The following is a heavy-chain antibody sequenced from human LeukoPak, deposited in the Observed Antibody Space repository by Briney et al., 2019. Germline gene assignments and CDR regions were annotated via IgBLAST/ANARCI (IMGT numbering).Heavy chain of an antibody. V-gene: IGHV3-9*01. CDR1: GFTFDEYA. J-gene: IGHJ6*02. CDR2: ISWNSGRK. Sequence: PGGSLRLSCAASGFTFDEYAMHWVRQAPGKGLEWVSGISWNSGRKGYADSVKGRFTISRDNAKNTLYLQMNSLRAEDTAVYYCAREWIVVVPPAMTYYYNGMDVWGQGTTVTVSS. D-gene: IGHD2-2*01. CDR3: AREWIVVVPPAMTYYYNGMDV.